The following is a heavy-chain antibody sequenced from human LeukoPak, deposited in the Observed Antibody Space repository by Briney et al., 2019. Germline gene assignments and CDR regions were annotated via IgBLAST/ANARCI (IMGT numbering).Heavy chain of an antibody. CDR3: ARVILGSLDY. Sequence: SETLSLTCTVSGGSISSYYWSWIRQPAGKRLECIGRIYTSGSTHYTPSLKSRVTMSVDTSKNQFSLKLSSVTAADTAVYYCARVILGSLDYWGQGTLVTVSS. D-gene: IGHD2/OR15-2a*01. J-gene: IGHJ4*02. CDR2: IYTSGST. CDR1: GGSISSYY. V-gene: IGHV4-4*07.